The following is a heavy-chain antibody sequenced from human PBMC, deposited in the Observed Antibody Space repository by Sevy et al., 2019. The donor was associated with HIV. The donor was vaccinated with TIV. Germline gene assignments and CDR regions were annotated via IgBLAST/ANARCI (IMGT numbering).Heavy chain of an antibody. CDR3: ARDRNIGIVGATGLDY. V-gene: IGHV3-30*04. J-gene: IGHJ4*02. CDR1: GFTFSSYA. CDR2: ISYDGRNK. D-gene: IGHD1-26*01. Sequence: GGSLRLSCAASGFTFSSYAMHWVRQAPGKGLEWVAVISYDGRNKHYSDSVKGRFTISRDNSKNTLFLQMNSLRAEDTTLYYCARDRNIGIVGATGLDYWGQGTLVTVSS.